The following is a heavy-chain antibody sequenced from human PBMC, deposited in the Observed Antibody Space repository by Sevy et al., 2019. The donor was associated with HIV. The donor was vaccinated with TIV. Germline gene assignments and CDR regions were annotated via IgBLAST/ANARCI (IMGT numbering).Heavy chain of an antibody. V-gene: IGHV4-59*01. D-gene: IGHD1-26*01. CDR1: GGSIRSYY. CDR3: ARVGSDWELDY. CDR2: IYYSGST. J-gene: IGHJ4*02. Sequence: SETLSFTCTVSGGSIRSYYWSWIRQPPGKGLEWIGYIYYSGSTNYNPSLKSRVTISVDTSENQFSLKLSSVTAADTAVYYCARVGSDWELDYWGQGTLVTVSS.